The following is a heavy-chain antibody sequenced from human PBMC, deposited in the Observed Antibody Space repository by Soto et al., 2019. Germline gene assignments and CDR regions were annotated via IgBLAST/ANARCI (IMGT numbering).Heavy chain of an antibody. J-gene: IGHJ6*02. D-gene: IGHD2-2*01. CDR2: ISSSSSYI. CDR3: ARDMVSVSQSTGGPSIVVVPASPATPTSGYYYGMDV. V-gene: IGHV3-21*01. Sequence: GGSLRLSCAASGFTFSSYSMNWVRQAPGKGLEWVSSISSSSSYIYYADSVKGRFTISRDNAKNSLYLQMNSLRAEDRAVYYCARDMVSVSQSTGGPSIVVVPASPATPTSGYYYGMDVWGQGTTVTVSS. CDR1: GFTFSSYS.